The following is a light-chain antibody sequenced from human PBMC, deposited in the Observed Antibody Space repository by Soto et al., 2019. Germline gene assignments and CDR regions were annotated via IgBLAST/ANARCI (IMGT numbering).Light chain of an antibody. Sequence: EIVLTQSPATLSLSPGERATLSCRARQSVSSYLAWYQQKPDQAPRLLIYDASNRASGIPARFGGSGSGADFTLTISSLEPEDFAVYYCQQRSNWNTFGQGTRLEIK. CDR3: QQRSNWNT. V-gene: IGKV3-11*01. CDR2: DAS. J-gene: IGKJ5*01. CDR1: QSVSSY.